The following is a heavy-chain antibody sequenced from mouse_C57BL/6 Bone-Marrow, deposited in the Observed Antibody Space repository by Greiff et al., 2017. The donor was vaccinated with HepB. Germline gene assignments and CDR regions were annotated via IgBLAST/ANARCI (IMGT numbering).Heavy chain of an antibody. CDR3: ARHDGYYGDY. V-gene: IGHV5-12*01. J-gene: IGHJ2*01. D-gene: IGHD2-3*01. Sequence: EVKVVESGGGLVQPGGSLKLSCAASGFTFSDYYMYWVRQTPEKRLEWVAYISNGGGSTYYPDTVKGRFTISRDNAKNTLYLQMSRLKSEDTAMYYCARHDGYYGDYWGQGTTLTVSS. CDR2: ISNGGGST. CDR1: GFTFSDYY.